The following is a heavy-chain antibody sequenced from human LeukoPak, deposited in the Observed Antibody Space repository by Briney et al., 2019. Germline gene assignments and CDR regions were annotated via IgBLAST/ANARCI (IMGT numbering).Heavy chain of an antibody. D-gene: IGHD2-15*01. V-gene: IGHV3-53*01. Sequence: PGGSLRLSCTVSGFTVSSNSWSWVRQAPGQGLEWVSFTYSGGNTHYSDSVKGRFTISRDNSKNTLYLQMNSLRAEDTAIYYCARRAGEYSHPYDFWGQGTLVTVSS. CDR2: TYSGGNT. J-gene: IGHJ4*02. CDR1: GFTVSSNS. CDR3: ARRAGEYSHPYDF.